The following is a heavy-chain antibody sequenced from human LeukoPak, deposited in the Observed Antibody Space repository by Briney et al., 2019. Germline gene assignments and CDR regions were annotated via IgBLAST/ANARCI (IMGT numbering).Heavy chain of an antibody. V-gene: IGHV3-53*01. Sequence: PGGSLRLSCAASGVTVSSNYMSWVRQAPRKGLEWVSVIYSGGNTYSADSVKGRFTISRDNSKNTMYLQMNSLRAEDTAVYHCARVPYGSSGFGYFDYWGQGTLVTVSS. D-gene: IGHD3-22*01. CDR3: ARVPYGSSGFGYFDY. J-gene: IGHJ4*02. CDR2: IYSGGNT. CDR1: GVTVSSNY.